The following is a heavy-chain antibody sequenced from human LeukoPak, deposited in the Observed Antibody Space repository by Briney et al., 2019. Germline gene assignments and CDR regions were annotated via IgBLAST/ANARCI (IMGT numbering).Heavy chain of an antibody. CDR2: IYYSGST. V-gene: IGHV4-59*01. D-gene: IGHD5-12*01. Sequence: PSETLSLTCTVSGGSISSYYWSWIRQPPGKGLEWIGYIYYSGSTNYNPSLKSRVTISVDTSKNQFSLKLSSVTAADTAVYYCARVPIRVRSGYDLGAIDYWGQGTLVTVSS. CDR3: ARVPIRVRSGYDLGAIDY. CDR1: GGSISSYY. J-gene: IGHJ4*02.